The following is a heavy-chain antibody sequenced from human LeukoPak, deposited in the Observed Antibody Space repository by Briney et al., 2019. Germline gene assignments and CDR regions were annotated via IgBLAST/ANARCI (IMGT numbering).Heavy chain of an antibody. D-gene: IGHD1-26*01. J-gene: IGHJ4*02. CDR1: ICTVRCYW. V-gene: IGHV3-7*01. Sequence: GGSLRLSCAGSICTVRCYWMSWVRQAPGKGLEWVANIKQDGSEKYYVDSVKGRFTIYRDKSKNALYLQVNSPASGPTLGNHRARGGCEGAIKRSGTDYWGQGTLVTVSS. CDR2: IKQDGSEK. CDR3: ARGGCEGAIKRSGTDY.